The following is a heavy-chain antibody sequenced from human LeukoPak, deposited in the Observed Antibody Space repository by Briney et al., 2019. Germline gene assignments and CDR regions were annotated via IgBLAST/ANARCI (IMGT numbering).Heavy chain of an antibody. CDR1: GFTFSTYA. V-gene: IGHV3-30*04. D-gene: IGHD6-19*01. Sequence: GGSLGLSCAASGFTFSTYALQWVRQAPGKGLEWVAVTSYDGSHKYYADSVKGRFTVSRDNSKNTLFLQMNSLRTEDTAVYYCARDGGGSGRSLIFDYWGQGALVTVSS. J-gene: IGHJ4*02. CDR3: ARDGGGSGRSLIFDY. CDR2: TSYDGSHK.